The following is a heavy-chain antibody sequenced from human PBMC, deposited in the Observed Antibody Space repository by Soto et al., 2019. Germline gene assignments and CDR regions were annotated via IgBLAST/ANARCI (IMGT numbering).Heavy chain of an antibody. J-gene: IGHJ6*02. Sequence: GGSLRLSCAASGFTFSGSAMHWVRQASGKGLEWVGRIRSKVYSYATAYAASVKGRFTISRDDSKNTAYLQMNSLKTEDTAVYYCTSCSSTSCYPGYYYGMYVWGQGTTVTVSS. D-gene: IGHD2-2*01. V-gene: IGHV3-73*01. CDR2: IRSKVYSYAT. CDR1: GFTFSGSA. CDR3: TSCSSTSCYPGYYYGMYV.